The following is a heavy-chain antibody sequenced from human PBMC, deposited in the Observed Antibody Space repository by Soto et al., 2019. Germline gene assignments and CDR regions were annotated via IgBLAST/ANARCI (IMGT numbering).Heavy chain of an antibody. CDR1: GGTFSSYT. Sequence: QVQLVQSGAEVKKPGSSVKVSCKASGGTFSSYTITWVRQAPGQGLEWMGRIIPILGIANYAQKFQGRVTITADNSTGTAYIELSSLRSEDTAVYYCLNIPHYWGQGTLVTVSS. CDR3: LNIPHY. V-gene: IGHV1-69*02. J-gene: IGHJ4*02. CDR2: IIPILGIA.